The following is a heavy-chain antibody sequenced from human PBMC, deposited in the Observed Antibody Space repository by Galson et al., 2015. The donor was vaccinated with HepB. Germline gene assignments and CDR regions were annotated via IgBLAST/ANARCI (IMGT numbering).Heavy chain of an antibody. Sequence: SLRLSCAASGFSFDDYAMSWVRQAPGRGLEWVATITSPGSRTSYADSVKGRFTISRDNSKNTLYLQMNSLRAEDTGIYYCTAYYYVFSIDSWGRGTLVTVSS. CDR1: GFSFDDYA. CDR2: ITSPGSRT. CDR3: TAYYYVFSIDS. V-gene: IGHV3-23*01. J-gene: IGHJ4*02. D-gene: IGHD3-22*01.